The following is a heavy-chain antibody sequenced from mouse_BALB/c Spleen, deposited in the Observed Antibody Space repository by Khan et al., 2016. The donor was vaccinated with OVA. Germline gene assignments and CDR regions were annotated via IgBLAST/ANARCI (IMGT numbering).Heavy chain of an antibody. CDR3: ARLAYYYESEGFAY. J-gene: IGHJ3*01. Sequence: EVELVESGGDVVKPGGSLKLSCAASGFTFSTYGMSWVRQTPDKRLEWVATVSTGGHYTHYPDTVKGRFTISRDNAKNTLYLQMSSLKSEDTAIFYCARLAYYYESEGFAYWGQGTLVTVSA. CDR2: VSTGGHYT. V-gene: IGHV5-6*01. CDR1: GFTFSTYG. D-gene: IGHD1-1*01.